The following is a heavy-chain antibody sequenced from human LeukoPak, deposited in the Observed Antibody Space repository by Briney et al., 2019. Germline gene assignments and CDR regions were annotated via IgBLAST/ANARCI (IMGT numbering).Heavy chain of an antibody. Sequence: ASVKVSCKASGGTFSSYTISWVRQAPGQGLEWVGRIIPILGIANYAQKFQGRVTITADKSTSTAYMELSSLRSEDTAVYHCAREVVGATTDYWGQGTLVTVSS. CDR3: AREVVGATTDY. J-gene: IGHJ4*02. CDR2: IIPILGIA. D-gene: IGHD1-26*01. CDR1: GGTFSSYT. V-gene: IGHV1-69*04.